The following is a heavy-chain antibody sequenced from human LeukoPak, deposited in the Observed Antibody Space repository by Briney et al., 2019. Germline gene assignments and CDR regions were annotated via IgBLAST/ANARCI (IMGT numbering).Heavy chain of an antibody. CDR1: GFTFSSYA. CDR2: ISYDGSNK. V-gene: IGHV3-30*04. Sequence: GGSLRLSCAASGFTFSSYATHWVRQAPGKGLEWVAVISYDGSNKYYADSVKGRFTISRDNSKNTLYLQMNSLRAEDTAVYYCARAETDTAMVPPDYWGQGTLVTVSS. J-gene: IGHJ4*02. CDR3: ARAETDTAMVPPDY. D-gene: IGHD5-18*01.